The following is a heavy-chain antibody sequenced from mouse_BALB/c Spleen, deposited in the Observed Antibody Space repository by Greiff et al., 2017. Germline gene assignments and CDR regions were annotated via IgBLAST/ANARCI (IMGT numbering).Heavy chain of an antibody. V-gene: IGHV5-17*02. CDR1: GFTFSSFG. CDR3: AGANWDGDFDY. Sequence: EVMLVESGGGLVQPGGSRKLSCAASGFTFSSFGMHWVRQAPEKGLEWVAYISSGSSTIYYADTVKGRFTISRDNPKNTLFLQMTSLRSEDTAMYYCAGANWDGDFDYWGQGTTLTVSS. J-gene: IGHJ2*01. D-gene: IGHD4-1*01. CDR2: ISSGSSTI.